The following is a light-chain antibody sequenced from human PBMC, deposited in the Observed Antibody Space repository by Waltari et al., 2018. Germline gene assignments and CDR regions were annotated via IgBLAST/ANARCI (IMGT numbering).Light chain of an antibody. V-gene: IGLV2-23*02. CDR2: DVF. CDR1: SRDIWRYNL. J-gene: IGLJ3*02. CDR3: CSYAGSYTWV. Sequence: QSALTQPASVSGSPGQSITISCTGASRDIWRYNLVSWYHQHPAKAPKPMGYDVFYRPSGVSNRFSASKSGNTASLTISGLQAEDEADYYCCSYAGSYTWVFGGGTKLTVL.